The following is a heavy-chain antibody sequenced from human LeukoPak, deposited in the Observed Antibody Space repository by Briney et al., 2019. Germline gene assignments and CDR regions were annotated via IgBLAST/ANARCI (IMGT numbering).Heavy chain of an antibody. V-gene: IGHV4-4*07. J-gene: IGHJ6*03. CDR2: IYSSGST. CDR1: GGSISANY. Sequence: SETLSLTCTVSGGSISANYWIWMRQSAGKGLEYIGRIYSSGSTNYNPSLKSRVTMSVDTSKNQFSLKLSSVTAADTAVYYCARGYCSSTYCYGTVRGYYYYMDVWGKGITVTVSS. CDR3: ARGYCSSTYCYGTVRGYYYYMDV. D-gene: IGHD2-2*01.